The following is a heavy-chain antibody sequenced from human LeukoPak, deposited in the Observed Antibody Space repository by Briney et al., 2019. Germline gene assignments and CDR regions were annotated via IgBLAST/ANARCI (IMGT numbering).Heavy chain of an antibody. CDR3: ARAVGYSYGYPMLDV. CDR2: ISAYNGNT. Sequence: ASVKVSCKASGYTFTSYGISWVRQAPGQVLGWMGWISAYNGNTNYAQKLQGRVTMTTDTSTSTAYMELRSLRSDDTAVYYCARAVGYSYGYPMLDVWGQGTTVTVSS. V-gene: IGHV1-18*01. CDR1: GYTFTSYG. J-gene: IGHJ6*02. D-gene: IGHD5-18*01.